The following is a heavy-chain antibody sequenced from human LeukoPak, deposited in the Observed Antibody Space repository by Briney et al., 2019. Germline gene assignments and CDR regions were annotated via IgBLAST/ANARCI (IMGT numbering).Heavy chain of an antibody. CDR1: GFTFTGYQ. CDR2: ISAYNGKT. D-gene: IGHD1-26*01. Sequence: GASVKVSCKTSGFTFTGYQMYWVRQAPGQGLEWMGWISAYNGKTNYAQKFQGRVTMTTDTSTTTVYMDLRSLRSDDTAVYFCARGGALTSFDSWGQGTLITVSS. V-gene: IGHV1-18*04. J-gene: IGHJ4*02. CDR3: ARGGALTSFDS.